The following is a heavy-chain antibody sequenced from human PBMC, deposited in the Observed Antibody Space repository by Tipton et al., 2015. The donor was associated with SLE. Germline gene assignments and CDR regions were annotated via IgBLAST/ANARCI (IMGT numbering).Heavy chain of an antibody. Sequence: TLSLTCTVSGGSISSGSYYWSWIRQPAGKGLEWIGHIYTSGSTNYNPSLKSRVTISVDTSKNQFSLKLSSVTAADTAVYYCAISSPQVFRSFDYWGQGTLVTVSS. CDR1: GGSISSGSYY. CDR2: IYTSGST. J-gene: IGHJ4*02. CDR3: AISSPQVFRSFDY. V-gene: IGHV4-61*09. D-gene: IGHD6-6*01.